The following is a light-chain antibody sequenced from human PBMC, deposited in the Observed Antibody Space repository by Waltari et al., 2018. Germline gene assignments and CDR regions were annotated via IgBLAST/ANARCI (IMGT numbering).Light chain of an antibody. J-gene: IGKJ2*01. CDR1: QSISSNY. CDR2: GAS. CDR3: QQYSSSYT. V-gene: IGKV3-20*01. Sequence: EIVLTQSPGTLSLSPGEKATLSCRASQSISSNYLAWYQQKPGQAPRLLIYGASSRATGIPDMFSGSGSGTDVTLTISRLEPEDFAVYYCQQYSSSYTFGQGTKLEI.